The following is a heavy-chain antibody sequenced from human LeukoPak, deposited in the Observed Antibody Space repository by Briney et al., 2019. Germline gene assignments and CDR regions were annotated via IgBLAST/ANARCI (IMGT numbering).Heavy chain of an antibody. CDR2: INPNSGGT. CDR3: ARPTTAAVAGTAQDWFDP. D-gene: IGHD6-19*01. Sequence: ASVKVSCKASGHIFTAYYIHWVRQASGQGLEWMGWINPNSGGTNYAQKFQGRVTMTRDTSISTAYMEVSRLTADDTAVYYCARPTTAAVAGTAQDWFDPWGQGTLVTVSS. V-gene: IGHV1-2*02. CDR1: GHIFTAYY. J-gene: IGHJ5*02.